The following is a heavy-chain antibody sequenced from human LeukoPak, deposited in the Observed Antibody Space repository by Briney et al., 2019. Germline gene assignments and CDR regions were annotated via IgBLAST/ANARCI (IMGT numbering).Heavy chain of an antibody. J-gene: IGHJ3*02. V-gene: IGHV4-59*01. CDR3: ARGDPFAFDI. CDR1: GGSIYSYY. CDR2: IYYSGST. D-gene: IGHD2-21*02. Sequence: PSETLSLTCTVSGGSIYSYYWSWIRQPPGKGLEWIGYIYYSGSTNYNPSLKSRVTISVDTSKNQFSLKLSSVTAADTAVYYCARGDPFAFDIWGQGTMVTVSS.